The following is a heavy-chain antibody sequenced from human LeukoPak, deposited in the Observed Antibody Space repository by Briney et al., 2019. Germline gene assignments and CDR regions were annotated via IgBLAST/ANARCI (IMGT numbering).Heavy chain of an antibody. Sequence: GASVKVSCKASGYTFTSYYMHWVRQAPGQGLEWMGWINTNTGNPTYAQGFTGRFVFSLDTSVSTAYLQISSLKAEDTAVYYCAGLGQLGADIWGQGTMVTVSS. CDR3: AGLGQLGADI. D-gene: IGHD1-1*01. V-gene: IGHV7-4-1*02. CDR1: GYTFTSYY. CDR2: INTNTGNP. J-gene: IGHJ3*02.